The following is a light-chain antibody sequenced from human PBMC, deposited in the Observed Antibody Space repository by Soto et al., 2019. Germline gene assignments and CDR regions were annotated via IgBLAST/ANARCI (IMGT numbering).Light chain of an antibody. J-gene: IGKJ1*01. V-gene: IGKV4-1*01. CDR2: WAS. Sequence: IVMTQSPDSLAVSLGERATINCKSSQSLLYTSNNKNYLAWFQQKPGQPPKLLIYWASTRESGVPDRFSGSGSGTDFALTISSLQAEDVAVYYCQQYNDWPPWTFGQGTKVDIK. CDR3: QQYNDWPPWT. CDR1: QSLLYTSNNKNY.